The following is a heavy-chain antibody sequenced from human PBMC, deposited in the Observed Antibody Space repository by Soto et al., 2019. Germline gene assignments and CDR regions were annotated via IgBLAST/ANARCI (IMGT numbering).Heavy chain of an antibody. Sequence: SETLSLTCTVSGGSISSGGYYWSWIRQHPGKGLEWIGYIYYSGSTYYNPSLKSRVTISVDTSKNQFSLKLSSVTAADTAVYYCARTNTRVVPDHFDYWGQGTLGTVSS. CDR3: ARTNTRVVPDHFDY. CDR2: IYYSGST. J-gene: IGHJ4*02. CDR1: GGSISSGGYY. V-gene: IGHV4-31*03. D-gene: IGHD2-2*01.